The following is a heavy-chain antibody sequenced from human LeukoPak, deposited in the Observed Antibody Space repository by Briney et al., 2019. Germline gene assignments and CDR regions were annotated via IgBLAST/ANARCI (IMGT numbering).Heavy chain of an antibody. Sequence: SDTLSLTCTVSGGSIRPNYWSWIRQAPQKGLEWIGYVSHSERTNVGPSPKSRATISVDMSQNQISLKLTSVTAADTALYYCAKMGGHCYGSSTYDPNWFDHWGQG. J-gene: IGHJ5*02. CDR1: GGSIRPNY. D-gene: IGHD3-22*01. CDR2: VSHSERT. V-gene: IGHV4-59*07. CDR3: AKMGGHCYGSSTYDPNWFDH.